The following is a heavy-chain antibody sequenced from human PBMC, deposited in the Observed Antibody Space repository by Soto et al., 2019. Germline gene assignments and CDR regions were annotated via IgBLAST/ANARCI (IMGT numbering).Heavy chain of an antibody. J-gene: IGHJ4*02. D-gene: IGHD6-6*01. CDR3: ARSSSSFLDY. V-gene: IGHV3-53*01. Sequence: VRQAPGKGLEWVSVIYSGGSTYYADSVKGRFTISRDNSKNTLYLQMNSLRAEDTAVYYCARSSSSFLDYWGQGTLVTVSS. CDR2: IYSGGST.